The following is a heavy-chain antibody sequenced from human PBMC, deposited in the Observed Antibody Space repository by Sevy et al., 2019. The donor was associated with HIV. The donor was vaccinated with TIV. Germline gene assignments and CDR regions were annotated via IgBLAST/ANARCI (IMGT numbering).Heavy chain of an antibody. Sequence: GGSLRLSCAASGFTFSSYAMNWVRQAPGKGLEWVSSINAISSNIYYADSVKGRFTTSRDNAENSLYLQMNSVRAEDTALYYCARDLFSGGNAVYGYWGQGTLVTVSS. CDR1: GFTFSSYA. D-gene: IGHD2-15*01. CDR3: ARDLFSGGNAVYGY. J-gene: IGHJ4*02. V-gene: IGHV3-21*01. CDR2: INAISSNI.